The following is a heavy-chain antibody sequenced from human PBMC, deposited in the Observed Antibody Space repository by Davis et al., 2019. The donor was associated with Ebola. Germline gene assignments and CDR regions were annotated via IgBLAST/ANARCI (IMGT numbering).Heavy chain of an antibody. CDR2: IYYSGST. J-gene: IGHJ5*02. Sequence: SETLSLTCTVSGGSISSYYWSWIRQPPGKGLEWIGYIYYSGSTNYNPSLKSRVTISVDTSKNQFSLKLSSVTAADTAVYYCARGPHVRWFDPWGQGTLVTVSS. CDR3: ARGPHVRWFDP. CDR1: GGSISSYY. D-gene: IGHD3-10*01. V-gene: IGHV4-59*12.